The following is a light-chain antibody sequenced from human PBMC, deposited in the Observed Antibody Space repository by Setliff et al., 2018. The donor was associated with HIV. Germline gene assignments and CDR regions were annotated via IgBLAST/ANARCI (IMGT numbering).Light chain of an antibody. Sequence: QSVLTQPASVSGSPGQSITISYSGSTSDVGASTYVSRDHQRPGKAPKLIMYEVTKWPSGISDRFSGSKSGNTASLTISGLQADDEADYYCCSYGSSDTFVFGTGTKVTV. CDR3: CSYGSSDTFV. J-gene: IGLJ1*01. CDR2: EVT. V-gene: IGLV2-14*01. CDR1: TSDVGASTY.